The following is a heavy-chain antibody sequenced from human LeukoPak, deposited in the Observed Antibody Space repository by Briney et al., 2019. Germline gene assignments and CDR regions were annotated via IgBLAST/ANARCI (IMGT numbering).Heavy chain of an antibody. D-gene: IGHD1-26*01. CDR1: GGTFSSYA. V-gene: IGHV1-69*01. CDR2: IIPIFGTA. CDR3: ARLRVEWEPPSKYFDY. J-gene: IGHJ4*02. Sequence: SVKVSCKASGGTFSSYAISWVRQAPGQGLEWMGGIIPIFGTANYAQKFQGRVTITADESTSTADMELSSLRSEDTAVYYCARLRVEWEPPSKYFDYWGQGTLVTVSS.